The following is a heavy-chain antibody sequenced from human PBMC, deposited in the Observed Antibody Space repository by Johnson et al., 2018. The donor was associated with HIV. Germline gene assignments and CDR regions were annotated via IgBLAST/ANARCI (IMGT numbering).Heavy chain of an antibody. CDR1: GFTFSFYA. D-gene: IGHD3-22*01. J-gene: IGHJ3*02. CDR2: ILYDGSNK. CDR3: ARGYYYDSSGSDDAFDI. Sequence: QVQLVESGGGVAQPGRSLRLSCAASGFTFSFYAMHWVRQAPGKGLEWVALILYDGSNKYYADSVKGRFTISRDNSKNTLSLQINSLRAEDSAVYYWARGYYYDSSGSDDAFDIWGQGTMVTVSS. V-gene: IGHV3-30-3*01.